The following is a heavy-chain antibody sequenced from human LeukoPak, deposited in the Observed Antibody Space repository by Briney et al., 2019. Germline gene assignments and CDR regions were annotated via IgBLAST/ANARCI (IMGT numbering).Heavy chain of an antibody. CDR2: ISGSGSAT. D-gene: IGHD2-2*01. CDR1: GFTFSNYD. J-gene: IGHJ4*02. V-gene: IGHV3-23*01. CDR3: AKTEAPAARGAGSDY. Sequence: GGSLRLSCAGSGFTFSNYDMSWVRQAPGKGLEWVSTISGSGSATYNAGPGKGRVTTSKDNFNNTLYPQMNSLRAEDTAVYYCAKTEAPAARGAGSDYWGQETLVTVSS.